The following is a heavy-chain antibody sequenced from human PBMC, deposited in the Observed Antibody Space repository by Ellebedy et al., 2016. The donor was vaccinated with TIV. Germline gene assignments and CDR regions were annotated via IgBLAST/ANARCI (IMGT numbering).Heavy chain of an antibody. CDR1: GFTFSSYG. Sequence: GGSLRLSCAASGFTFSSYGMHWVRQAPGKGLEWVTVISYDTDNIYYADSVKGRFTFPRDNSKNTLYLQMNSLRADDTAVYYWARGGQWLVLYHFDYWGQGTLVTVSS. J-gene: IGHJ4*02. CDR3: ARGGQWLVLYHFDY. V-gene: IGHV3-30*03. D-gene: IGHD6-19*01. CDR2: ISYDTDNI.